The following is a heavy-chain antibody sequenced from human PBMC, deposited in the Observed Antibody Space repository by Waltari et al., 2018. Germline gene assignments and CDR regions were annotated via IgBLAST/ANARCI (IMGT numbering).Heavy chain of an antibody. CDR3: ARDKNGNNWFDP. Sequence: QVQLVQSGAEVKKPGASVKVSCKASGYTFTGYYMHWVRQAPGQGLEWMGRIIPIFGTANYAQKFQGRVTITADKSTSTAYMELSSLRSEDTAVYYCARDKNGNNWFDPWGQGTLVTVSS. CDR1: GYTFTGYY. V-gene: IGHV1-69*06. CDR2: IIPIFGTA. J-gene: IGHJ5*02. D-gene: IGHD1-1*01.